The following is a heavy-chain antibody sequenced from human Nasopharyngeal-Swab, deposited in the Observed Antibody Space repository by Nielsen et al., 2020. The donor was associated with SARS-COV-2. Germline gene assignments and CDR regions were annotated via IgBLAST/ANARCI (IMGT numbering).Heavy chain of an antibody. J-gene: IGHJ4*02. CDR1: GFTFSSYE. CDR2: ISSSGSTI. Sequence: GGSLRLSCAASGFTFSSYEMNWVRQAPGKGLEWVSYISSSGSTIYYADSVKGRFTISRDNAKNSLYLQMNSLRAEDTAVYYCARDRDIVVVVAATLDYWGQGTLVTVSS. V-gene: IGHV3-48*03. CDR3: ARDRDIVVVVAATLDY. D-gene: IGHD2-15*01.